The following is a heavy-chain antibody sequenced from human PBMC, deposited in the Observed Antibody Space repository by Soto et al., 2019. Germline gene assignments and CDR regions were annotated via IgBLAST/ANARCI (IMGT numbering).Heavy chain of an antibody. Sequence: SETLSLTCTVSGGSISSYYWSWIRQPPGKGLEWIGYIYYSGSTNYNPSLKSRVTISVDTSKNQFSLKLSSVTAADTAVYYCATRATYYDFWSGFGSREKYYYYGMDVWGQGTTVTVSS. J-gene: IGHJ6*02. CDR3: ATRATYYDFWSGFGSREKYYYYGMDV. CDR2: IYYSGST. CDR1: GGSISSYY. V-gene: IGHV4-59*01. D-gene: IGHD3-3*01.